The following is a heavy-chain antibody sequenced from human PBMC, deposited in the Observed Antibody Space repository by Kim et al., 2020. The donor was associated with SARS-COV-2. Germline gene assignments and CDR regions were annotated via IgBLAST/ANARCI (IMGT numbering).Heavy chain of an antibody. J-gene: IGHJ5*02. Sequence: GGSLRLSCVGSEFTFSNYAMHWVRRAPGKGLEWVSAISYDGRSTYYEDSVKGRFTVSRDNSQKTLYLQMNSLRNEDTAVYYCARGALQAVAGPWNCFDPWGQGTLVTVST. V-gene: IGHV3-30*03. CDR2: ISYDGRST. D-gene: IGHD6-19*01. CDR1: EFTFSNYA. CDR3: ARGALQAVAGPWNCFDP.